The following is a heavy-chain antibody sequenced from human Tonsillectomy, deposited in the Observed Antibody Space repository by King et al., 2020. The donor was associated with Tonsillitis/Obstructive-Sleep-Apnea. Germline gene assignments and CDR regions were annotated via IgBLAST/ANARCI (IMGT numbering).Heavy chain of an antibody. CDR2: IDHSGST. Sequence: VQLQQWGAGLLKPSETLSLTCAVYGGSFSGYYWTWIRQSPGKGLEWIGEIDHSGSTNYNPSLKSRVTMSVDTSKNQFSLKLRSVTAADTAVYYCARGTPETAFDIWGQGTMVTVSS. D-gene: IGHD1-14*01. CDR3: ARGTPETAFDI. V-gene: IGHV4-34*01. J-gene: IGHJ3*02. CDR1: GGSFSGYY.